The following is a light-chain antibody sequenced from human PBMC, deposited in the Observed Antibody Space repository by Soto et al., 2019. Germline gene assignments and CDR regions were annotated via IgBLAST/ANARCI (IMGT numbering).Light chain of an antibody. J-gene: IGKJ4*02. CDR1: QSVGSY. V-gene: IGKV3-11*01. CDR2: GAA. CDR3: QQRSVWPLT. Sequence: EIVLTQSPATRSLSPGERATLSCRASQSVGSYLAWYPHKPGQAPRLLIYGAATRETGIPARFSCSGAGTECSRSISGLESEDVEVDDCQQRSVWPLTFGGGTQVDIK.